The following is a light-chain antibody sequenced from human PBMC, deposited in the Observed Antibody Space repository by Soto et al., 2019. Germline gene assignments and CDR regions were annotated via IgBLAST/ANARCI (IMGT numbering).Light chain of an antibody. Sequence: EIVFTQSPGALSLSPGERATLSCRASQSIRSSSLAWYQQKPGQAPRLLIYGGSSRATGIPDRFSGGGSGTDFSLTISRLETEDFSVYYCHQYGSSPLTFGGGTKVDIK. J-gene: IGKJ4*01. CDR1: QSIRSSS. CDR3: HQYGSSPLT. CDR2: GGS. V-gene: IGKV3-20*01.